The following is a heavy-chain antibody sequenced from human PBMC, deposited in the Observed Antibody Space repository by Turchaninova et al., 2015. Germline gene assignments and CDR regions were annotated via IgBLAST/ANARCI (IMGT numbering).Heavy chain of an antibody. Sequence: QVQLVQSGAEVKKPGASVKVSCKASGYTFTNYYIHWVRQAPGQGLEWMAIINPSGGSTSYAQKFQDRVAMTRDTSTSSVYMELNSLRSEDTAVYYCARASVGVFGVPGDYWGQGTLVTVSS. CDR3: ARASVGVFGVPGDY. D-gene: IGHD3-3*01. V-gene: IGHV1-46*01. CDR1: GYTFTNYY. J-gene: IGHJ4*02. CDR2: INPSGGST.